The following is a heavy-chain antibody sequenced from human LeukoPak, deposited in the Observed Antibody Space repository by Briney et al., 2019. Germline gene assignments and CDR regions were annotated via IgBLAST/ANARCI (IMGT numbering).Heavy chain of an antibody. CDR3: ARDVFEGYCSGGSCYSGRAFDI. D-gene: IGHD2-15*01. CDR1: GFTLSSYW. V-gene: IGHV3-7*03. J-gene: IGHJ3*02. Sequence: PGGSLRLSCVASGFTLSSYWMSWVRLAPGTGLEWVANIKQDGSEKDYVDYVKGRFTISRDNAKNSLYLQMNSLRAEDTAVYYCARDVFEGYCSGGSCYSGRAFDIWGQGTMVTVSS. CDR2: IKQDGSEK.